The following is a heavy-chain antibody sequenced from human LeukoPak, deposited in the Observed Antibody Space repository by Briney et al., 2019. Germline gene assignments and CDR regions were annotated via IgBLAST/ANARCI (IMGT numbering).Heavy chain of an antibody. CDR3: ARHAPVEPPIRAFDF. J-gene: IGHJ4*01. CDR1: GDSISTYY. V-gene: IGHV4-59*08. CDR2: IYYRVTS. Sequence: PSETLSLTCTVSGDSISTYYWSWIRQPPGKGLEWIGYIYYRVTSDYNPSLKSRVTMSVDMSTRQISLKLSSVTAADTATDYCARHAPVEPPIRAFDFWGHGNLVVV. D-gene: IGHD1-14*01.